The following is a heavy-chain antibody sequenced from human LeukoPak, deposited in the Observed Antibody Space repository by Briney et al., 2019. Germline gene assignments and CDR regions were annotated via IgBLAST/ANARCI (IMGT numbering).Heavy chain of an antibody. CDR2: ISSDGART. Sequence: GGSLRLSCAASGLTFSSNAMHWVRQAPGKGLEYVSGISSDGARTHYANSVKGRFTISRDNAKNTIDLQMGSLRPEDTAVYYCARKGYGVNYFDYWGQGTLVTVFS. J-gene: IGHJ4*02. CDR3: ARKGYGVNYFDY. D-gene: IGHD2-8*01. CDR1: GLTFSSNA. V-gene: IGHV3-64*01.